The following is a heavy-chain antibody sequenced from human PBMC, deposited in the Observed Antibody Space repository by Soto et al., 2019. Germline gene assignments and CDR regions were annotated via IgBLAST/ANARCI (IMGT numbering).Heavy chain of an antibody. CDR1: GFTFSSYA. D-gene: IGHD3-9*01. J-gene: IGHJ6*02. CDR3: AKNVWGITIFGGMDV. Sequence: EVQLLESGGGLVQPGGSLRLSCAASGFTFSSYAMSWVRQAPGKGLEWVSAISGGTGSTYYADSVKGRFTISRDNSKNTLYLQMSSLRAEDTAVYYCAKNVWGITIFGGMDVWGQGTTATVSS. V-gene: IGHV3-23*01. CDR2: ISGGTGST.